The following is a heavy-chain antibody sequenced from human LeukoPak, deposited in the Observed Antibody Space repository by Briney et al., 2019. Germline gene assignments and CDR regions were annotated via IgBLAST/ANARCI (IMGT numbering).Heavy chain of an antibody. V-gene: IGHV3-74*01. J-gene: IGHJ2*01. CDR1: GFTFSSYW. Sequence: PGGSLRLSCAASGFTFSSYWMHWVRQAPGKGLVWVSRINSDGSSTSYADSVKGRFTISRDNAKNTLYLQMNSLRAEDTAVYYCAIGLTDFWSGYAPDFDLWGRGTLVTVSS. CDR3: AIGLTDFWSGYAPDFDL. CDR2: INSDGSST. D-gene: IGHD3-3*01.